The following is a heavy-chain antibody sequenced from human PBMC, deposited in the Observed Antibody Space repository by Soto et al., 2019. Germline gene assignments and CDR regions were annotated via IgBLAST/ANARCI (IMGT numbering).Heavy chain of an antibody. CDR1: GCSISSYY. D-gene: IGHD3-9*01. J-gene: IGHJ6*03. CDR2: IYYSGST. V-gene: IGHV4-59*08. Sequence: SETLSLTCTFSGCSISSYYWSRIRQPPGKGLEWIGYIYYSGSTNYNPSLKSRVTISVDTSKNQFSLKLSSVTAADTAVYYCARGKADSYDILTGYWAGYYYYMDVWGKGTTVTVSS. CDR3: ARGKADSYDILTGYWAGYYYYMDV.